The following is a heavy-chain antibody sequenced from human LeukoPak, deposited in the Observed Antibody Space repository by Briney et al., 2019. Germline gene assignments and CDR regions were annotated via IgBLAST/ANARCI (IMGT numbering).Heavy chain of an antibody. CDR3: AREEDADGSGRGIDY. CDR1: GGSISSYY. J-gene: IGHJ4*02. V-gene: IGHV4-59*01. Sequence: PSETLSLTCTVSGGSISSYYWSWIRQPPGKGLEWIGYIYYSGSTNYNPSLKSRVTISVDTSKNQFSLKLSSATAADTAVYYCAREEDADGSGRGIDYWGQGALVTVSS. CDR2: IYYSGST. D-gene: IGHD3-10*01.